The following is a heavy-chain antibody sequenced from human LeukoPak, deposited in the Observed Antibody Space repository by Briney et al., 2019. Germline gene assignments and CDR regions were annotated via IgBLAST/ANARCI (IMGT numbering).Heavy chain of an antibody. CDR2: INSDGSAT. CDR1: GFPFSSYW. Sequence: GGSLRLSCAASGFPFSSYWMHWVRQVPGKGLLWVSRINSDGSATICADSVRGRYTISRDNAKNTLYLQMSGLRVEDTAVYHCASDSPYYGMDVWGQGTTVTVSS. J-gene: IGHJ6*02. CDR3: ASDSPYYGMDV. V-gene: IGHV3-74*01.